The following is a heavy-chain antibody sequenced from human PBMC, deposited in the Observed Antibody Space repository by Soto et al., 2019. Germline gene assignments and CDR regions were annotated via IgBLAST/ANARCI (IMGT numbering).Heavy chain of an antibody. CDR1: GFTFSSYG. D-gene: IGHD5-12*01. V-gene: IGHV3-30*03. Sequence: QVQLVESGGGVVQPGRSLRLSCAASGFTFSSYGMHWVRQAPGKGLEWVAVISYDASNKYYADSVKGRFTISRDNSKNTLYLQMNSLRAEDTAVYYCACDRVATMYYYYYGMDVWGQGTTVTVSS. J-gene: IGHJ6*02. CDR3: ACDRVATMYYYYYGMDV. CDR2: ISYDASNK.